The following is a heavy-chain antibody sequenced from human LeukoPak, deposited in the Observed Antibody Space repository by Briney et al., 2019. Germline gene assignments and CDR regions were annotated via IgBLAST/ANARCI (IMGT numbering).Heavy chain of an antibody. CDR2: IKIDGSEK. CDR1: GFTFSTYW. J-gene: IGHJ4*02. Sequence: AGSLRLSCAASGFTFSTYWMSWVRQAQGKGLEWVANIKIDGSEKYYVDSVKGPFTISRDNAKNSLYLQMNSLRDEDTAVYYCARGVDIVATIWDYWGQGTLVTVSS. V-gene: IGHV3-7*03. CDR3: ARGVDIVATIWDY. D-gene: IGHD5-12*01.